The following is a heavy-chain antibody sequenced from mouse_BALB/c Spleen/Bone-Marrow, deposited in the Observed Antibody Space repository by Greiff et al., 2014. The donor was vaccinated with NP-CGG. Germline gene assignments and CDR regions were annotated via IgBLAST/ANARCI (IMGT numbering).Heavy chain of an antibody. CDR2: IDPANGNT. V-gene: IGHV14-3*02. J-gene: IGHJ2*01. D-gene: IGHD2-14*01. CDR1: GFNIKDTY. CDR3: ARYRLGTYFDY. Sequence: VQLQQSGAELVKPGASVKLSCPASGFNIKDTYMHWVKQRPEQGLEWIGRIDPANGNTKYDPKFQGKATITADTSSNTAYLQLSSLTSEDTAVYYCARYRLGTYFDYWGQGTTLTVSS.